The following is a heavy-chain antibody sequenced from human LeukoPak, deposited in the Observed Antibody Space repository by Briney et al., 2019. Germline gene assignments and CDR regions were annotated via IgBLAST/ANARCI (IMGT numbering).Heavy chain of an antibody. CDR1: GFSVSNNY. D-gene: IGHD3-9*01. V-gene: IGHV3-66*01. CDR3: AREESDWLLRYFDY. Sequence: GGSLILSCAVSGFSVSNNYMSWVRQAPGEGLEWVSVIYSGGSTYYADSVKGRFTISRDSSKNTLYLQMNSLRAEDTAVYYCAREESDWLLRYFDYWGQGTLVTVSS. CDR2: IYSGGST. J-gene: IGHJ4*02.